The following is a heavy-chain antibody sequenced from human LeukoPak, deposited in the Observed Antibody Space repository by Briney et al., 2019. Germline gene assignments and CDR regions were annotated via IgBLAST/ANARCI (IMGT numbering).Heavy chain of an antibody. J-gene: IGHJ4*02. CDR3: ASRSSIWSGYQDTLYYFDS. CDR1: GGSISSYY. D-gene: IGHD3-3*01. Sequence: MSSETLSLTCTVSGGSISSYYWSWIRQPPGKGLEWIGYVYYSGSTNYNPSLKSRVTISVDTSKKQLSLKLSSVTAADTAVYYCASRSSIWSGYQDTLYYFDSWGQGTLVTVSS. CDR2: VYYSGST. V-gene: IGHV4-59*01.